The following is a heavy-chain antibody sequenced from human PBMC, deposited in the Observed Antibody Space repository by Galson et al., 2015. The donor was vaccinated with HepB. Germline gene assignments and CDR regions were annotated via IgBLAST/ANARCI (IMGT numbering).Heavy chain of an antibody. V-gene: IGHV1-18*04. J-gene: IGHJ4*02. D-gene: IGHD1-26*01. CDR3: ARVVSGSYFFGGVALHHFDQ. CDR1: GYTFTSYG. Sequence: QSGAEVKKPGASVKVSCKASGYTFTSYGISWVRQAPGQGLEWMGWISAYNGNTNYAQKLQGRVTMTTDTSTSTAYMELRSLRSDDTAVYYCARVVSGSYFFGGVALHHFDQWGQGTLVTVSS. CDR2: ISAYNGNT.